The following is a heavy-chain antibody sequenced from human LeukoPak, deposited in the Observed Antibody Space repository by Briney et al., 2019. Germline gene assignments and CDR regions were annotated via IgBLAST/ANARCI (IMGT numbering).Heavy chain of an antibody. V-gene: IGHV3-21*01. CDR1: GFTFSSYS. D-gene: IGHD2-21*02. Sequence: PGGSLRLSCAASGFTFSSYSMNWVRQAPGKGLEWVSSISSSSSYIYYADSVKGRFTISRDNAKNSLYLQMNSLRAEDTAVYYCARQMTAIDDAFDIWGQGTMVTVSS. CDR3: ARQMTAIDDAFDI. J-gene: IGHJ3*02. CDR2: ISSSSSYI.